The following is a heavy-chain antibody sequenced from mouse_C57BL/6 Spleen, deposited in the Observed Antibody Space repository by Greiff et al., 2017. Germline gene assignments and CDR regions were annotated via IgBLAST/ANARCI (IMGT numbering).Heavy chain of an antibody. J-gene: IGHJ1*03. Sequence: VQLQQSGAELVKPGASVKLSCKASGYTFTSYWMHWVKQRPGQGLEWIGMIHPNSGSTNYNEKFKSKATLTVDKSSSTAYMQLSSLTSEDSAVYYCARYDYDDWYFDVWGTGTTVTVSS. CDR1: GYTFTSYW. CDR3: ARYDYDDWYFDV. D-gene: IGHD2-4*01. CDR2: IHPNSGST. V-gene: IGHV1-64*01.